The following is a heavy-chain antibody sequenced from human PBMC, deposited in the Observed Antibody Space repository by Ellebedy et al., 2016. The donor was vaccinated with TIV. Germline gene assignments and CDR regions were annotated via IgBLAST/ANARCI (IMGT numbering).Heavy chain of an antibody. V-gene: IGHV1-69*13. J-gene: IGHJ6*03. CDR1: GGTFSSYA. CDR2: IIPIFGTA. D-gene: IGHD6-19*01. CDR3: ASCSSGYSGFYYYYMDV. Sequence: SVKVSXXASGGTFSSYAISWVRQAPGQGLEWMGGIIPIFGTANYAQKFQGRVTITADESTSTAYMELSSLRSEDTAVYYCASCSSGYSGFYYYYMDVWGKGTTVTVSS.